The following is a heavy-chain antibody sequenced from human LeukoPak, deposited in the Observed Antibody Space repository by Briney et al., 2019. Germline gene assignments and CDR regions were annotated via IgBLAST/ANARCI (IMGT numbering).Heavy chain of an antibody. CDR2: ISYDGSNK. Sequence: RGSLRLSCAASGFTFSSYGMHWVRQAPGKGLEWVAVISYDGSNKYYADSVKGRFTISRDNSKNTLYLQMNSLRAEDTAVYYCAKDVARYYYDNDFDYWGQGTLVTVSS. J-gene: IGHJ4*02. CDR1: GFTFSSYG. D-gene: IGHD3-22*01. V-gene: IGHV3-30*18. CDR3: AKDVARYYYDNDFDY.